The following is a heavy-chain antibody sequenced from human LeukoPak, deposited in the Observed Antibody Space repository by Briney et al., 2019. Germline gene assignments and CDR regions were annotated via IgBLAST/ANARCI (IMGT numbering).Heavy chain of an antibody. CDR3: ARHSRSVDYGSGSYTWDY. CDR2: IYYSGST. V-gene: IGHV4-39*01. D-gene: IGHD3-10*01. Sequence: SETLSLTCTVSGGSISSIIYYWGWIRQPPGKGLEWIGTIYYSGSTYYNVSLKSRVTISVDTSRNQFSLELSSVTAADTAVYYCARHSRSVDYGSGSYTWDYWGQGTLVTVSS. CDR1: GGSISSIIYY. J-gene: IGHJ4*02.